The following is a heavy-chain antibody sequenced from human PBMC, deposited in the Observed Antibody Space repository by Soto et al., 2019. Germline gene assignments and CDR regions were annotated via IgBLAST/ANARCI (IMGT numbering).Heavy chain of an antibody. CDR2: IFSSGRT. V-gene: IGHV4-39*01. D-gene: IGHD5-12*01. CDR3: ARQDAVATIVDS. J-gene: IGHJ4*02. CDR1: GGSIRSSGYY. Sequence: QLLLQESGPGLVKPSETLSLTCTVSGGSIRSSGYYWGSIRQPPGKGLEWIGNIFSSGRTHYNPPLESRVTISVDTSKNQFSLRLTSVTAADTAVYYCARQDAVATIVDSWGQGTLVTVSS.